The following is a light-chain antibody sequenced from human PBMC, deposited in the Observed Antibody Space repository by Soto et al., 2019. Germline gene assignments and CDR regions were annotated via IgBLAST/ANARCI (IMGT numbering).Light chain of an antibody. J-gene: IGLJ2*01. Sequence: QSVLTQPASVSGSPGQSITISCTGTSSDVGGYNYVSWYQQHPGKTPELMIYDVSNRPSGVSNRFAGYKSGNTASLTISRLQAEDEADYYCSSYTSSSPLVFGGGTKVTVL. CDR3: SSYTSSSPLV. CDR2: DVS. V-gene: IGLV2-14*01. CDR1: SSDVGGYNY.